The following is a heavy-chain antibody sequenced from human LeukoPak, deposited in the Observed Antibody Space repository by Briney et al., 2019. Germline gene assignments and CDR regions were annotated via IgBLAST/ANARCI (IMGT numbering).Heavy chain of an antibody. D-gene: IGHD3-3*01. J-gene: IGHJ6*03. Sequence: PGGSLRLSCAASGFTFSDYYMSWIRQAPGKGLEWVSYISSSGSTIYYADSVKGRFTISRDNAKNSLYLQMNSLRAEDTAVYYCARDGYYDFWSGYYSHYYHYMDVWGKGTTVTVSS. CDR1: GFTFSDYY. CDR3: ARDGYYDFWSGYYSHYYHYMDV. V-gene: IGHV3-11*04. CDR2: ISSSGSTI.